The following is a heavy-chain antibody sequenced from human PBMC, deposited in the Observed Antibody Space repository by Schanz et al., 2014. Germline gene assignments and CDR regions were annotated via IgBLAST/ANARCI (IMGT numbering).Heavy chain of an antibody. CDR3: AKIWKAHHLTGRPGWSDGMDV. CDR1: GFTFADYY. V-gene: IGHV3-11*03. CDR2: IASGGSHT. D-gene: IGHD3-3*01. Sequence: QVQLLESRGGLFKPGGSLRLSCAGSGFTFADYYMTWIRQAPGKGLEWVSTIASGGSHTFYADSVTGRFTISGDNSKNTLFLQMNSLRVEDTAIYYCAKIWKAHHLTGRPGWSDGMDVWGQGTTV. J-gene: IGHJ6*02.